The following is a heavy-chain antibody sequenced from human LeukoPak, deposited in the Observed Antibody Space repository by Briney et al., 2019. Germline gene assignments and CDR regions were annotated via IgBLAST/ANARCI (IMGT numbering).Heavy chain of an antibody. J-gene: IGHJ3*02. CDR2: INHSGYT. D-gene: IGHD5-24*01. CDR1: NGSFSGYF. Sequence: PSETLSLTCAVYNGSFSGYFWTWIRQPPGKGLEWIGEINHSGYTNYNPPLKSRVTISVDTSKNQFSLKLSSVTAADTAVYYCAREPEMATMVGAFDIWGQGTMVTVSS. V-gene: IGHV4-34*01. CDR3: AREPEMATMVGAFDI.